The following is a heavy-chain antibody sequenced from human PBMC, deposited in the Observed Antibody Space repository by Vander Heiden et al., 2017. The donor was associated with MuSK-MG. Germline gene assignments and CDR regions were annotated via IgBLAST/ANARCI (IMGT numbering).Heavy chain of an antibody. CDR1: GDSVSSNSAA. V-gene: IGHV6-1*01. J-gene: IGHJ4*02. CDR2: TYYSSTWSQ. Sequence: QVRLQQSGPGLVKPSQTLPLTCAISGDSVSSNSAAWNWIRQCPSRGLEWLGRTYYSSTWSQEESVSVKSRITINPDTSKNQFSLKMTSVTPEDTAVYDCARDLLGVTAEWGQGTLVTVSS. CDR3: ARDLLGVTAE. D-gene: IGHD7-27*01.